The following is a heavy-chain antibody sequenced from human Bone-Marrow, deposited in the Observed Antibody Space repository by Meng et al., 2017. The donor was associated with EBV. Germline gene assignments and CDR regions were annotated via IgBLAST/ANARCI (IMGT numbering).Heavy chain of an antibody. CDR2: IHHGGST. CDR3: SIIIYGSGLNSWFDP. V-gene: IGHV4-4*02. J-gene: IGHJ5*02. D-gene: IGHD3-10*01. Sequence: QGTQQKSGQCVGSVTSTLSATSGASSGSCSCNNSCTLVRQPPWKVLEWFGEIHHGGSTNYNPSLKSRVTISLDKSNNQFSLRLTSVTAADTAVYYCSIIIYGSGLNSWFDPWGQGTLVTVSS. CDR1: SGSCSCNNS.